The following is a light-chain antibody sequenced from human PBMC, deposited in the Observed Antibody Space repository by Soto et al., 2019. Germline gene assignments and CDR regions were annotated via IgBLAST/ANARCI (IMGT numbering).Light chain of an antibody. CDR2: AAS. J-gene: IGKJ1*01. CDR3: LQVNSYPRT. Sequence: IQLTQSPSSLSASVGDRVTITCRASQGISSSLAWYQQKPGRAPNLLIYAASTLQRGVPSRFSGSGSGTDFTLTISSLLPEDLATYYCLQVNSYPRTFGQGTKV. V-gene: IGKV1-9*01. CDR1: QGISSS.